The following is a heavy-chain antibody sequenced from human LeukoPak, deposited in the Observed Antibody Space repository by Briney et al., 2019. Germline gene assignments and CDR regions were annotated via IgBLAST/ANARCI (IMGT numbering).Heavy chain of an antibody. Sequence: GGSLRLSCAASGFTFSDYYMCWVRQAPGKGLEWVAVISYDGSNKYYADSVKGRFTISRDNAKNSLYLQMNSLRAEDTAVYYCARGGYYDSSGRNPFDYWGQGTPVTVSS. D-gene: IGHD3-22*01. CDR1: GFTFSDYY. J-gene: IGHJ4*02. CDR2: ISYDGSNK. CDR3: ARGGYYDSSGRNPFDY. V-gene: IGHV3-30-3*01.